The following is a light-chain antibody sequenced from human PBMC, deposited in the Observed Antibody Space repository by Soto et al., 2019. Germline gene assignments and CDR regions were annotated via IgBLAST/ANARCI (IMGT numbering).Light chain of an antibody. CDR1: SGHSSYA. CDR3: QTWGTGTLV. V-gene: IGLV4-69*01. CDR2: LNSDGSH. J-gene: IGLJ2*01. Sequence: QLVLTQSPSASASLGASVKLTCTLSSGHSSYAIAWHQQQPEKGPRYLMKLNSDGSHSKGDGIPDRFSGSSSGAERYPTISSLQSGDEADYYCQTWGTGTLVFGGGTKVTVL.